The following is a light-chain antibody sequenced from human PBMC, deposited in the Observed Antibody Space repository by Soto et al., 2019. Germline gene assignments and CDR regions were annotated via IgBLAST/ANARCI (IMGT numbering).Light chain of an antibody. Sequence: EVVLTQSPGTLSWSPRERATLSCRASQSVSNNYLAWYQHKPGQAPRLLIYGASNRAPGIPDRFSGSGSGPDFTLTISRLEPEDFAVYYCQQYAASPRTFGQGTLVEVK. CDR1: QSVSNNY. V-gene: IGKV3-20*01. CDR2: GAS. J-gene: IGKJ1*01. CDR3: QQYAASPRT.